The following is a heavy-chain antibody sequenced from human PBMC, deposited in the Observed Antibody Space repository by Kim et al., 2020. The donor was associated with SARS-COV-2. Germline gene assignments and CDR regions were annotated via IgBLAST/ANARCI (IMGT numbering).Heavy chain of an antibody. D-gene: IGHD3-10*01. CDR1: GGTFSSYT. CDR3: ARGANHLLDYFDY. CDR2: IIPIFGPA. V-gene: IGHV1-69*13. J-gene: IGHJ4*02. Sequence: SVKVSCKASGGTFSSYTISWVRQAPGQGLQWMGGIIPIFGPANYTQSFRDRVTITADESTDTVYMEVSSLRSEDTAVYYCARGANHLLDYFDYWGQGTLVTVSS.